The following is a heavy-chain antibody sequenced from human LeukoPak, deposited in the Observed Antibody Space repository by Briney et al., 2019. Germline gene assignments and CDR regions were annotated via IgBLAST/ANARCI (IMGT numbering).Heavy chain of an antibody. Sequence: PSGTLSLTCAVSGGSISSSNWWSWVRRPPGKGLEWIGEIYHSGSTNYNPSLKSRVTISVDKSKNQFSLKLSSVTAADMAVYYCARVQGSGYDFDYWGQGTLVTVSS. D-gene: IGHD5-12*01. CDR2: IYHSGST. J-gene: IGHJ4*02. V-gene: IGHV4-4*02. CDR1: GGSISSSNW. CDR3: ARVQGSGYDFDY.